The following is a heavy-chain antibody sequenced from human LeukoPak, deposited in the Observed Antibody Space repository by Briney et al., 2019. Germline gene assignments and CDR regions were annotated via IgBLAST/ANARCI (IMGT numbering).Heavy chain of an antibody. CDR3: AKYYHILTGYNDYFDY. V-gene: IGHV3-48*01. J-gene: IGHJ4*02. Sequence: GGSLRLSCEASGFTFSNYSMNWVRQAPGKGLEWVSYIRSSSSTIYYADSVKGRFTISRDNSKNTLYLQMNSLRAEDTAVYYCAKYYHILTGYNDYFDYWAQGTLVTVSS. CDR2: IRSSSSTI. D-gene: IGHD3-9*01. CDR1: GFTFSNYS.